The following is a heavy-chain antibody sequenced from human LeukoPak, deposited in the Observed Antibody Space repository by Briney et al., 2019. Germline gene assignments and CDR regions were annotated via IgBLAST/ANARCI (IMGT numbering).Heavy chain of an antibody. V-gene: IGHV3-23*01. CDR3: ALLGRELTLDY. CDR1: GFTFSSYA. D-gene: IGHD1-26*01. J-gene: IGHJ4*02. Sequence: GGSLRLSCAASGFTFSSYAMSWVRQAPGKGLEWVSAISGSGGSTYYADSVKGRFTISRDNSKNTLYLQMNSLRAEGTAVYYCALLGRELTLDYWGQGTLVTVSS. CDR2: ISGSGGST.